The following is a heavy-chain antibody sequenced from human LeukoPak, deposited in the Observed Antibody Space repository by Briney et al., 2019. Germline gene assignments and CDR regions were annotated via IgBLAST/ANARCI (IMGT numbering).Heavy chain of an antibody. J-gene: IGHJ4*02. Sequence: PSVTLSLTCTVSGGSISSYYWSWIRQPPGKGPELIGYIYYSGSTNYNPSLKSRVTISVDTSKNQFSLKLSSVTAADTAVYYCARGGGGQYYFDYWGQGTLVTVSS. D-gene: IGHD3-16*01. CDR2: IYYSGST. CDR1: GGSISSYY. V-gene: IGHV4-59*01. CDR3: ARGGGGQYYFDY.